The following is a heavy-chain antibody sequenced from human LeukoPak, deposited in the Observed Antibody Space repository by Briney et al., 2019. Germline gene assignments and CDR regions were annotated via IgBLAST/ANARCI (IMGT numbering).Heavy chain of an antibody. J-gene: IGHJ4*02. Sequence: GGSLRLSSAASGFTLSTYDMHWVRQGPGEGLEWVAAVGTSGHTFYPDSVKGQFTISRENARNSVYLQMNSLRAGDTAVYYCVRSFYGDHPYWGQGTLVTVSS. CDR2: VGTSGHT. CDR1: GFTLSTYD. V-gene: IGHV3-13*01. D-gene: IGHD4-17*01. CDR3: VRSFYGDHPY.